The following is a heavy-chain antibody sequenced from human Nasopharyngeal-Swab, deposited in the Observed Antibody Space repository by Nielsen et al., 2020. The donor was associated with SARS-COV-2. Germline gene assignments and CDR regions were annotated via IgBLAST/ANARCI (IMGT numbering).Heavy chain of an antibody. CDR1: GGSFSGYY. V-gene: IGHV4-34*01. CDR3: ARAGSGPLYAFDI. Sequence: TLSLTGAVYGGSFSGYYWSWIRQPPGKGLEWIGEINHSGSTNYNPSLKSRVTISVDTSKNQFSLKLSSVTAADTAVYYCARAGSGPLYAFDIWGQGTMVTVSS. D-gene: IGHD6-19*01. CDR2: INHSGST. J-gene: IGHJ3*02.